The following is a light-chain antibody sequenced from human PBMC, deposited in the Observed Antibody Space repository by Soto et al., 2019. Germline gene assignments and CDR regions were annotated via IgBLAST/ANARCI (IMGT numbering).Light chain of an antibody. CDR2: GAS. J-gene: IGKJ4*01. Sequence: PGERAILSCRASQGVNSNLAWYQQKPGQVPRLLIYGASRRATGIPERFSGRGSGTDCTLTINRLEPEDFAVYFCQQYGSSPLTFGGGTKVDIK. V-gene: IGKV3-20*01. CDR3: QQYGSSPLT. CDR1: QGVNSN.